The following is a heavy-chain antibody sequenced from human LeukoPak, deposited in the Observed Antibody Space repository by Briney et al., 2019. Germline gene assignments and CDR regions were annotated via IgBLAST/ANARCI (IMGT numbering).Heavy chain of an antibody. J-gene: IGHJ4*02. CDR1: GGSISSGDYY. CDR2: IYYSGST. CDR3: ARARDDSSGYDDY. D-gene: IGHD3-22*01. Sequence: PSQTLPLTCTVSGGSISSGDYYWSWIRQPPGKGLEWIGYIYYSGSTYYNPSLKSRATISVDTSKNQFSLKLSSVTAADTAVYYCARARDDSSGYDDYWGQGTLVTVSS. V-gene: IGHV4-30-4*01.